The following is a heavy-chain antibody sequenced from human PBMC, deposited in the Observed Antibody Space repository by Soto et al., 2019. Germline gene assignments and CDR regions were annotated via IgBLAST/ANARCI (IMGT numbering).Heavy chain of an antibody. Sequence: SVKVSCKASGFTFTSSAVQWVRQARGQRLEWIGWIVVGSGNTNYAQKFQERVTITRDMSTSTAYRELSSLRSEDTAVYYRAAATRDYYYYYGMDVWGQGTTVTVSS. CDR3: AAATRDYYYYYGMDV. D-gene: IGHD2-15*01. V-gene: IGHV1-58*01. CDR2: IVVGSGNT. CDR1: GFTFTSSA. J-gene: IGHJ6*02.